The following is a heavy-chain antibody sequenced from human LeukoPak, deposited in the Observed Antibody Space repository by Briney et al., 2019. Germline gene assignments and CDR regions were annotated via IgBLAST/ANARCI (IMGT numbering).Heavy chain of an antibody. CDR3: AKRGVVIRVILVGFHKEAYYFDS. D-gene: IGHD3-22*01. V-gene: IGHV3-23*01. CDR2: ISDSGGRT. Sequence: GGSLRLSCAVSGIILSNYGMSWVRQAPGKGLEWVAGISDSGGRTNYADSVKGRFTISRDNPKNKIYLQMNSLRAEDTAVYFCAKRGVVIRVILVGFHKEAYYFDSWGQGALVAVSS. J-gene: IGHJ4*02. CDR1: GIILSNYG.